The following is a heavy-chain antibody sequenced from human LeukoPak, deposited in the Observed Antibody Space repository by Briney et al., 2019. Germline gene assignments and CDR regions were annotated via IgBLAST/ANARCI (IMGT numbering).Heavy chain of an antibody. V-gene: IGHV3-7*01. D-gene: IGHD6-19*01. J-gene: IGHJ4*02. CDR1: GFTFSNYW. Sequence: GGSLRLSCAASGFTFSNYWMNWVRQAPGKRLEWVANIKQDGSEKYYVDSVKGRFTISRDNAKNSLFLQMNSLRAEDTAVYYCASSSGWIIDYWGQGTLVTVSS. CDR2: IKQDGSEK. CDR3: ASSSGWIIDY.